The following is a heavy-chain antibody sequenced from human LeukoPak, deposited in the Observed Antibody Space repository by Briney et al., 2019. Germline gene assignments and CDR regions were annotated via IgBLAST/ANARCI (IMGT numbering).Heavy chain of an antibody. CDR2: IYPGDSET. J-gene: IGHJ3*01. CDR3: ARSGWYSDAFDL. V-gene: IGHV5-51*01. Sequence: GESLKISCKGSGYNFATHWIGWVRQMPGKGLEWMGIIYPGDSETRYSPSFEGQVTISADRSITTAYLHWSSLKAADTAMYYCARSGWYSDAFDLWGQGTVVTVSS. CDR1: GYNFATHW. D-gene: IGHD6-19*01.